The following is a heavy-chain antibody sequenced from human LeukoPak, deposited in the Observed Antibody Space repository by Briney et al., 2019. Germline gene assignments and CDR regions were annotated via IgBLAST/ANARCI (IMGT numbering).Heavy chain of an antibody. CDR2: IYYSGST. Sequence: SQTLSLTCTVSGGSISSGGYYWSWIRQHPGKGLEWIGYIYYSGSTYYNPSLKSRVTISVDTSKNQFSLKLSSVTAADTAVYYCANSDGSGWTHDAFDIWGQGTMVTVSS. CDR1: GGSISSGGYY. V-gene: IGHV4-31*03. D-gene: IGHD6-19*01. CDR3: ANSDGSGWTHDAFDI. J-gene: IGHJ3*02.